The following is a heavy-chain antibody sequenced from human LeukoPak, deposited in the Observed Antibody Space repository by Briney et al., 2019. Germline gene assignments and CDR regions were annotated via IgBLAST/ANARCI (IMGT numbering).Heavy chain of an antibody. D-gene: IGHD3-22*01. CDR2: ISPSDGST. Sequence: ASVKVSCKASGYTFTSYYMHWVRQAPGQGLDWMGIISPSDGSTTYAQKFQGRVTMTRDTSTSTVYMELSSLRSEDTAAHYCATDGRSYDSSAYYYFDYWGQGTLVTVSS. CDR3: ATDGRSYDSSAYYYFDY. V-gene: IGHV1-46*01. J-gene: IGHJ4*02. CDR1: GYTFTSYY.